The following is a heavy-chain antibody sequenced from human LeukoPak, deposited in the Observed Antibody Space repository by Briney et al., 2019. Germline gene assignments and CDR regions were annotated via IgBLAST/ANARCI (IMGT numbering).Heavy chain of an antibody. CDR1: GGSISSYY. CDR3: AREELGYCSGGNCHDAFDI. J-gene: IGHJ3*02. V-gene: IGHV4-59*01. D-gene: IGHD2-15*01. Sequence: PSETLSLTCTVSGGSISSYYWSWIRQPPGKGLEWIGYIYYSGRTDYNPSLKSRVTISVDTSRNQFSLKLSSVTAADTAVYYCAREELGYCSGGNCHDAFDIWGQGTMVTVSS. CDR2: IYYSGRT.